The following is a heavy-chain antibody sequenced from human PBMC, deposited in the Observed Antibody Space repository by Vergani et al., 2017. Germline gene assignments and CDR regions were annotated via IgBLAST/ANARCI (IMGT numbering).Heavy chain of an antibody. CDR1: GFTFSSYA. Sequence: VQLVESGGGVVQPGRSLRLSCAASGFTFSSYAMHWVRKAPGKGVEWVAVISYDGSNKYYADSVKGRFTISRDNSKNTLYLQMTSLRAEDTAVYYCARDSLRYFARRPGAFDSGGQGTMVTVSS. V-gene: IGHV3-30*01. J-gene: IGHJ3*02. D-gene: IGHD3-9*01. CDR2: ISYDGSNK. CDR3: ARDSLRYFARRPGAFDS.